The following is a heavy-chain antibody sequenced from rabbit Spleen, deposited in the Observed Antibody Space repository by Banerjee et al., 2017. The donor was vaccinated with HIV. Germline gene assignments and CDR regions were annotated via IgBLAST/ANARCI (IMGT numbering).Heavy chain of an antibody. CDR3: ARDTGSSFSSYGMDL. V-gene: IGHV1S45*01. Sequence: QEQLVESGGGLVQPGASLTLTCKASGFPFSDKAVMCWVRQAPGKGLEWIACINALTGKAVYASWAKGRFTFSKTSSTTVTLQMTSLTVADTATYFCARDTGSSFSSYGMDLWGPGTLVTVS. D-gene: IGHD8-1*01. CDR2: INALTGKA. J-gene: IGHJ6*01. CDR1: GFPFSDKAV.